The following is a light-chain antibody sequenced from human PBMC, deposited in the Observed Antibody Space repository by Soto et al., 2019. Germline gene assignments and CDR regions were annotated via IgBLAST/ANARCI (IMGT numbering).Light chain of an antibody. CDR1: SSDVGGSNY. CDR3: SSYTSTTTPYV. Sequence: QSALTQPASVSGSPGQSITISCTGTSSDVGGSNYVSWYQQHPGKAPKLMIYEVSDRPSGVSNRFSGSKSGNTASLTISGLQADDEADYYCSSYTSTTTPYVFGTAPKVTVL. V-gene: IGLV2-14*01. J-gene: IGLJ1*01. CDR2: EVS.